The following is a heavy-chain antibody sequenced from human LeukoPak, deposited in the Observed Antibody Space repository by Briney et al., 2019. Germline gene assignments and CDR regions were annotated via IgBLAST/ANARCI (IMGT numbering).Heavy chain of an antibody. V-gene: IGHV3-15*01. Sequence: GGSLSLSRAASGFPFTKAWITWVRQAPGKGLEWVGTITDSGTTGYAASVKGRFTISRDDSQSTLQMNSLKTEDTGVYYCTWIPFDHWGQGTLVTVSS. CDR2: ITDSGTT. CDR3: TWIPFDH. J-gene: IGHJ4*02. CDR1: GFPFTKAW. D-gene: IGHD5-12*01.